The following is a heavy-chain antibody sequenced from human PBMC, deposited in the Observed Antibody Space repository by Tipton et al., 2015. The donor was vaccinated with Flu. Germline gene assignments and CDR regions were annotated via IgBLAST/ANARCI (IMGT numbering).Heavy chain of an antibody. D-gene: IGHD3-10*01. V-gene: IGHV4-61*05. CDR2: TTYSGTT. CDR1: GDSISATIYY. J-gene: IGHJ4*02. CDR3: ARHSGSRSYPLDY. Sequence: TLSLTCTVSGDSISATIYYWNWIRQPPGKGLEWIGYTTYSGTTSYNPSLQSRVSISIDTSKNQFSLKLSSVTAADTAVYYCARHSGSRSYPLDYWGQGTLVTVSS.